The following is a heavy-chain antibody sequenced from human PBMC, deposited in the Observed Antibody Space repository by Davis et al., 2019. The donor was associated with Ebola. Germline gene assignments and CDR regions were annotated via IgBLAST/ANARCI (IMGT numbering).Heavy chain of an antibody. CDR2: ISSSSSTI. Sequence: GGSLRLSCAASGFTFSTYTMNWVRQAPGKGLEWVSYISSSSSTIYYADSVKGRFTISRDNSKDTLYLHMRSLTTEDTAVYYCVKDRFTVVVVHGGFDYWGQGTLVTVSS. CDR3: VKDRFTVVVVHGGFDY. V-gene: IGHV3-48*01. CDR1: GFTFSTYT. D-gene: IGHD2-15*01. J-gene: IGHJ4*02.